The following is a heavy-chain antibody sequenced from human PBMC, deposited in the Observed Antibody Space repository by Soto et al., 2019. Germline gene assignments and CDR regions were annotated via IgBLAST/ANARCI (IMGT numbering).Heavy chain of an antibody. CDR3: ARDYCSGGSCYFYYYGMDV. D-gene: IGHD2-15*01. V-gene: IGHV5-10-1*01. CDR1: GYSFTSYW. J-gene: IGHJ6*02. Sequence: PGESLKICCKGSGYSFTSYWISWVRQMPGKGLEWMGRIDPSDSYTNYSPSFQGHVTISADKSISTAYLQWSSLKASDTAMYYCARDYCSGGSCYFYYYGMDVWGQGTTVTVSS. CDR2: IDPSDSYT.